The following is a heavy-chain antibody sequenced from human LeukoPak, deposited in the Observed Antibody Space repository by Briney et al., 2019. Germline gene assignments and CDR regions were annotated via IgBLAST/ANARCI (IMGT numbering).Heavy chain of an antibody. D-gene: IGHD6-13*01. Sequence: GRSLRLSCATSGFTFSSYAISSVRQAPGKGLEWVSVISGSGGSTSYAESVKGRFTISRDNSKSTLFLQMNSLRAEDTAIYYCARDLMGIAYRGAFYYWGQGTLVTVSS. CDR2: ISGSGGST. V-gene: IGHV3-23*01. CDR3: ARDLMGIAYRGAFYY. CDR1: GFTFSSYA. J-gene: IGHJ4*02.